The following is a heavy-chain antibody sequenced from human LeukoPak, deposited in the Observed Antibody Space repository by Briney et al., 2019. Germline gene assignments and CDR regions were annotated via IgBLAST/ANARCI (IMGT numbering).Heavy chain of an antibody. J-gene: IGHJ4*02. CDR1: GYSFTSYW. Sequence: GESLNISCKGSGYSFTSYWIGWVRQMPGKGLEWMGIIYPGDSDTRYSPSFQGQVTISADKSISTAYLQWSSLKASDTAMYYCARSNGYCSSTSCYTSDYWGQGTLVTVSS. D-gene: IGHD2-2*02. V-gene: IGHV5-51*01. CDR2: IYPGDSDT. CDR3: ARSNGYCSSTSCYTSDY.